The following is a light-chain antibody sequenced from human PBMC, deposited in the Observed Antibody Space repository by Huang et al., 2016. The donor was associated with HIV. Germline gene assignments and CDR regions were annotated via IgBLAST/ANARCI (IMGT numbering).Light chain of an antibody. CDR1: QSLSSGY. J-gene: IGKJ2*01. V-gene: IGKV3-20*01. Sequence: EIVLTQSPGTLSLSPGERATLSCRANQSLSSGYLAWYQQRPGQAPRLLIYEASTSATGIPERFSGSGSGTDFTLTISRLEPEDFVVYYCQQYGSSPPYTFGQGTKLEIK. CDR3: QQYGSSPPYT. CDR2: EAS.